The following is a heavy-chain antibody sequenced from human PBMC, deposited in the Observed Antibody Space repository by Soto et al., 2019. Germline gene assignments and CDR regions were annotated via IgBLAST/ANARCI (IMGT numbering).Heavy chain of an antibody. J-gene: IGHJ4*02. V-gene: IGHV4-59*01. CDR2: VYYNGDT. Sequence: PSETLSLTCTVSGASINPYYWSWIRQPPGKGLEWIGYVYYNGDTNSSPSLKSRVSISVETSKNQFSLRLSSVTTADTAIYYCARYYCAGGTCYHFEHWSQGTLVTVSS. D-gene: IGHD2-15*01. CDR3: ARYYCAGGTCYHFEH. CDR1: GASINPYY.